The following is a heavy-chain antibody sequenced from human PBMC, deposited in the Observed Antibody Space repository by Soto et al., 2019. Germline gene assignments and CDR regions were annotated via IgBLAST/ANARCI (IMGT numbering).Heavy chain of an antibody. Sequence: EVQLLESGGGLVQPGGSLRLSCAASGFTFSSHAMSWVRQAPGKGLEWVSAISDSRGTSYYADSVKGRFTISRDCSKNTLYLQMNSLRAEDTAVYYCAKSDSSGWYHHFQHWGQGTPVTVSS. J-gene: IGHJ1*01. D-gene: IGHD6-19*01. V-gene: IGHV3-23*01. CDR2: ISDSRGTS. CDR1: GFTFSSHA. CDR3: AKSDSSGWYHHFQH.